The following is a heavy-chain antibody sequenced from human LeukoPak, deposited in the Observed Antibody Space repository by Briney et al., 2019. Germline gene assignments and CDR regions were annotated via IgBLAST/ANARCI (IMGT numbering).Heavy chain of an antibody. CDR1: GFTFDDYT. V-gene: IGHV3-43*01. Sequence: PGGSLRLSCAASGFTFDDYTMHWVRQAPGKGLEWVSLISWDGGSTYYADSVKGRFTISRDNSKNSLYLQMNSLRTEDTALYYCAKDIGYSSGWYPGAFDIWGQGTMVTVSS. J-gene: IGHJ3*02. D-gene: IGHD6-19*01. CDR2: ISWDGGST. CDR3: AKDIGYSSGWYPGAFDI.